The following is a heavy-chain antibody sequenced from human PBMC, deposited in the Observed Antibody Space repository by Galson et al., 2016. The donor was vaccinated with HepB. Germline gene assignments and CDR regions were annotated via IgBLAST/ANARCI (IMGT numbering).Heavy chain of an antibody. Sequence: SLRLSCAASGFTFINFAMSWVRQAPGKGLEWVSAISTTGHVTYYADSVKGRFTISRDNSKDTLYLQMSSLRAEDTAVYYYAKRVGAAARGWFDPWGQGTLVTVSS. V-gene: IGHV3-23*01. CDR3: AKRVGAAARGWFDP. D-gene: IGHD1-26*01. J-gene: IGHJ5*02. CDR1: GFTFINFA. CDR2: ISTTGHVT.